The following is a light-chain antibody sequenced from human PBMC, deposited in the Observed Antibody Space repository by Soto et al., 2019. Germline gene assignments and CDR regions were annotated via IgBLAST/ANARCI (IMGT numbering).Light chain of an antibody. J-gene: IGKJ1*01. CDR2: DAS. V-gene: IGKV1-5*01. Sequence: DIQMTQSPSTLSASVGDRVTITCRASQSISTWLAWYQQKPGRAPNLLIYDASTVQGGVPSRFSGSGSGTEFTLTISSLQSEDFAVYYCQQYNNWPPWTFGQGTKVEIK. CDR1: QSISTW. CDR3: QQYNNWPPWT.